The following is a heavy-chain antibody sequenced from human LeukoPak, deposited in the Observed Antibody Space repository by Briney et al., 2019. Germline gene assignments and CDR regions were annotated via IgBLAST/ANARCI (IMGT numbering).Heavy chain of an antibody. Sequence: VASVKVSCTASGYTFTSYDINWVRQATGQGLEWMGWMNPNSGNTGYAQKFQGRVTMTRDTSISTAYMELSSLRSEDTAVYYCARNVRDTGTFDNWGQGTLATVSS. CDR3: ARNVRDTGTFDN. V-gene: IGHV1-8*01. J-gene: IGHJ4*02. D-gene: IGHD5-18*01. CDR2: MNPNSGNT. CDR1: GYTFTSYD.